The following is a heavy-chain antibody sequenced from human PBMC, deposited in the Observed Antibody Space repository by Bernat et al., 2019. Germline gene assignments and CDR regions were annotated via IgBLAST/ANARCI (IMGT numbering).Heavy chain of an antibody. CDR3: ATQGYYYDSSGLDLGY. J-gene: IGHJ4*02. D-gene: IGHD3-22*01. Sequence: QVQLVQSGAEVKKPGSSVKVSCKASGGTFSSYAISWVRQAPGQGLEWMGGIIPIFCTANYAQKFQGRVTITADESTSTVYMELSSLRSEDTAVYYCATQGYYYDSSGLDLGYWGQGTLVTVSS. CDR1: GGTFSSYA. V-gene: IGHV1-69*12. CDR2: IIPIFCTA.